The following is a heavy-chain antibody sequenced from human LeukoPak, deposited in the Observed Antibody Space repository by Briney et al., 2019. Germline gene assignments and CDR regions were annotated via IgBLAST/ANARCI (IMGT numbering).Heavy chain of an antibody. Sequence: SGPTLVKPTQTLTLTCTFSGFSLSTSGMAVGWVRQPPGKALEWLALIYWNDDKRYSPSLKSRLTITKDTSKNQVVLTMTNMDPVDTATYYCAHSGLGVAANWYYGMDVWGHGTTVTVSS. CDR2: IYWNDDK. V-gene: IGHV2-5*01. CDR1: GFSLSTSGMA. CDR3: AHSGLGVAANWYYGMDV. J-gene: IGHJ6*02. D-gene: IGHD3-3*01.